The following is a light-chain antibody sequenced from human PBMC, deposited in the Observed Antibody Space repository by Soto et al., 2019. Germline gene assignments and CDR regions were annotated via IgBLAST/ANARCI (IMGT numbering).Light chain of an antibody. CDR2: GAS. J-gene: IGKJ4*01. CDR3: QQYGDSLLT. V-gene: IGKV3-20*01. CDR1: QSVTSTY. Sequence: IVLTQSPGTLSLSPGERATLSCRASQSVTSTYLTWYQQRPGQAPRLLIYGASRRATGIPDRFSGSGSGTDFTLTIDRLEPEDFAVYYWQQYGDSLLTFGGGTKVEIK.